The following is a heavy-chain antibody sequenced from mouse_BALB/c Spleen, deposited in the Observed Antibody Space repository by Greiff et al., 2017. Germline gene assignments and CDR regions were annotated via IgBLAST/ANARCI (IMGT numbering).Heavy chain of an antibody. Sequence: EVKLVESGGGLVQPGGSLRLSCATSGLSFTDYYMSWVRQPPGKALEWLGFIRNKANGYTTEYSASVKGRFTISRDNSQSILYLQMNTLRAEDSATYYCARDGYSLFADWGQGTLVTVSA. J-gene: IGHJ3*01. CDR3: ARDGYSLFAD. CDR1: GLSFTDYY. D-gene: IGHD2-3*01. V-gene: IGHV7-3*02. CDR2: IRNKANGYTT.